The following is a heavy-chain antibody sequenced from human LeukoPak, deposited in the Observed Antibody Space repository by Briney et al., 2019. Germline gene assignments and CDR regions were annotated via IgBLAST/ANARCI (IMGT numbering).Heavy chain of an antibody. D-gene: IGHD2-21*01. J-gene: IGHJ2*01. V-gene: IGHV4-39*07. CDR1: GGSISSSSYY. Sequence: SETLSLTCTVSGGSISSSSYYWGCIRQPPGKGLEWIGSIYYSGSTYYNPSLKSRVTISVDTSKNQFSLKLSSVTAADTAVYYCARVGIVVVIAIYWYFDLWGRGTLVTVSS. CDR2: IYYSGST. CDR3: ARVGIVVVIAIYWYFDL.